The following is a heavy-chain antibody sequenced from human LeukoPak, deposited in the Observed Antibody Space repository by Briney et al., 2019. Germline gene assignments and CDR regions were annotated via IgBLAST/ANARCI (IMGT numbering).Heavy chain of an antibody. Sequence: SETLSLTCTVSGDSISRSSYYWGWIRQPPGKGLEWIGSIYYDGSTYYSPSLKSRVTISLDTSNNQFSLKLSSVTAADTALYYCARDQGRTAFYYWGQGILVTVSS. CDR2: IYYDGST. CDR3: ARDQGRTAFYY. D-gene: IGHD5-18*01. CDR1: GDSISRSSYY. J-gene: IGHJ4*02. V-gene: IGHV4-39*07.